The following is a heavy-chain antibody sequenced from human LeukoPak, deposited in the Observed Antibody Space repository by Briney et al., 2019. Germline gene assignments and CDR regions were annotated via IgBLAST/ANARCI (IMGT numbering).Heavy chain of an antibody. CDR1: SGSFSGYY. D-gene: IGHD3-10*01. J-gene: IGHJ5*02. CDR3: ARGYYGSVNNWFDP. Sequence: SETLSLTCAVYSGSFSGYYWSWIRQPPGKGLEWIGEINHSGSTNYNPSLKSRVTISEDTSKNQFSLKLSSVTAADTAVYYCARGYYGSVNNWFDPWGQGTLVTVSS. V-gene: IGHV4-34*01. CDR2: INHSGST.